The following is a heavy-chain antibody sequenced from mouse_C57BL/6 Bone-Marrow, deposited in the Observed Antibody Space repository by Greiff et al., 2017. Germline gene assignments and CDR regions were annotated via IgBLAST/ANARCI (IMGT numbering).Heavy chain of an antibody. V-gene: IGHV10-1*01. J-gene: IGHJ2*01. Sequence: EVNLVESGGGLVQPKGSLKLSCAASGFSFNTYAMNWVRQAPGKGLEWVARIRSKSNNYATYYADSVKDRFTISRDDSESMLYLQMNNLKTEDTAMYYCVRSHYYGTLYYFDYWGQGTTLTVSS. D-gene: IGHD1-1*01. CDR3: VRSHYYGTLYYFDY. CDR1: GFSFNTYA. CDR2: IRSKSNNYAT.